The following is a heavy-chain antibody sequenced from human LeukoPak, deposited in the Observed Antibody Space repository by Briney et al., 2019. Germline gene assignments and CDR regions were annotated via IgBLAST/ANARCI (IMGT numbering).Heavy chain of an antibody. CDR3: ARDSLRLWFGETDI. V-gene: IGHV3-7*01. CDR2: IKHDGSEK. Sequence: QSGGSLRLSCAASGFTFNSYWMSWVRQAPGKGLEWVACIKHDGSEKYHVDSVKGRFTISRDNAKNSLYLQMNSLRAEDTAVYYCARDSLRLWFGETDIWGQGTMVTVSS. D-gene: IGHD3-10*01. J-gene: IGHJ3*02. CDR1: GFTFNSYW.